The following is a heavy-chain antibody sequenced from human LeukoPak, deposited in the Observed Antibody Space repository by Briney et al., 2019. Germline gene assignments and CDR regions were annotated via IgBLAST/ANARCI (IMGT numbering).Heavy chain of an antibody. J-gene: IGHJ4*02. V-gene: IGHV4-59*08. CDR3: ASQGGYSYGLFDY. CDR2: IYYSGST. CDR1: GGSISSYY. Sequence: SETLSLTCTVSGGSISSYYWSWIRQPPGKGLEWIGYIYYSGSTNYNPSLKSQVTISVDTSKNQFSLKLSSVTAADTAVYYCASQGGYSYGLFDYWGQGTLVTVSS. D-gene: IGHD5-18*01.